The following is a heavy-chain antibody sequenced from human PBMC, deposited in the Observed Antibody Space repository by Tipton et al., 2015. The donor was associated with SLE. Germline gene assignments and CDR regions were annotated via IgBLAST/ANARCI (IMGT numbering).Heavy chain of an antibody. Sequence: LRLSYTVSGASISTSYWSWIRQPPGQGLEWIGSIYYSVSTTFNPSLKSRVTISADTSKKEVSLTLNSVTAADTAVYYCAKRAHIVIGRGYFDFWGRGILVTVSS. V-gene: IGHV4-59*08. D-gene: IGHD2-15*01. CDR1: GASISTSY. CDR2: IYYSVST. CDR3: AKRAHIVIGRGYFDF. J-gene: IGHJ4*02.